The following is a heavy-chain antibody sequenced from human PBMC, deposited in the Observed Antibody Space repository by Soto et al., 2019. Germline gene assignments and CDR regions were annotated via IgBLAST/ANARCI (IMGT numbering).Heavy chain of an antibody. CDR3: AKGGGGDFWSGYFGY. CDR1: GFTFSSYA. Sequence: EVQLLESGGGLVQPGGSLRLSCAASGFTFSSYAMGWVRQAPGKGLEWVSAISGSGGSTYYADSVKGRFTISRDNSKNTLYLQMNSLRAEDTAVYYCAKGGGGDFWSGYFGYWGQGTLVTVSS. V-gene: IGHV3-23*01. J-gene: IGHJ4*02. CDR2: ISGSGGST. D-gene: IGHD3-3*01.